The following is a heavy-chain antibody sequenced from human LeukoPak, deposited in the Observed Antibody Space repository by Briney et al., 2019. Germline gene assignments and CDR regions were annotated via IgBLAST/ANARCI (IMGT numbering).Heavy chain of an antibody. D-gene: IGHD5-18*01. CDR1: GGSVSSGSYY. Sequence: SETLSLTCTVSGGSVSSGSYYWSWIRQPPGKGLEWIGYIYYSGSTNHNPSLKSRVTISVDTSKNQFSLKLSSVTAADTAVYYCAREDTAMGIDYWGQGTLVTVSS. V-gene: IGHV4-61*01. J-gene: IGHJ4*02. CDR3: AREDTAMGIDY. CDR2: IYYSGST.